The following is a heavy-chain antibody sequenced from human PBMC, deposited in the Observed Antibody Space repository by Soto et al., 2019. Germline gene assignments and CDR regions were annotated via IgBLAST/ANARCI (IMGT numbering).Heavy chain of an antibody. D-gene: IGHD2-2*01. CDR2: IKTDGSST. J-gene: IGHJ1*01. Sequence: EVQLVESGGGLVQPGGSLRLSCAASGFAFSSYWMHWVRQAPGKGLVWVSRIKTDGSSTSYADSVKGRFTISRDNAKNTLYLQMNSLRVEDTAVYYCSTLVEPGVPLSYWGQGTLVTVSS. CDR3: STLVEPGVPLSY. V-gene: IGHV3-74*01. CDR1: GFAFSSYW.